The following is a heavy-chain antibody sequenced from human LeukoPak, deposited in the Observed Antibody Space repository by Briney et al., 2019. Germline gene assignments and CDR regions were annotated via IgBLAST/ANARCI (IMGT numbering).Heavy chain of an antibody. CDR2: ISAYNGIT. Sequence: ASVKVSCKASGYTFTSYGISWVRQAPGQGLEWMGWISAYNGITNYAQKLQGRVTMTTDTSTSTAYMELRSLRSDDTAVYYCASGRMYYDILPGYYMGTWFDPWGQGTLVTVSS. CDR1: GYTFTSYG. V-gene: IGHV1-18*01. CDR3: ASGRMYYDILPGYYMGTWFDP. D-gene: IGHD3-9*01. J-gene: IGHJ5*02.